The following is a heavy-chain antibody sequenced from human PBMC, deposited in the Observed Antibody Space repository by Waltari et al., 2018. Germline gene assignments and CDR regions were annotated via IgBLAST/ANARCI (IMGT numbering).Heavy chain of an antibody. D-gene: IGHD2-21*01. CDR2: SKNGGDT. V-gene: IGHV3-66*02. CDR3: ARNVGGDGYSLFDF. J-gene: IGHJ4*02. CDR1: AFTVSSDH. Sequence: EVQVVESGGGLVQPGASLRLSCAVSAFTVSSDHMNWFRRGPGKGLGGVAVSKNGGDTNYEDAGKGRITISRDNSKNTVYLQMNSLRTEDTAGYDCARNVGGDGYSLFDFWGQGTLVTVSS.